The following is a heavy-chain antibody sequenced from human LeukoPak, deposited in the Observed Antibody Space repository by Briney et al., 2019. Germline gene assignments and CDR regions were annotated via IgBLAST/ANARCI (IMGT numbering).Heavy chain of an antibody. CDR1: GFTFSSYG. Sequence: PGGSLRLSCAASGFTFSSYGMHWVRQAPGKGLEYVSAISYNGGSTYYANSVKGRFTISRDNSKNTLFLQMGSLRAEDMAVYYCAREAPWGYCSGGSCYEDYWGQGTLATVSS. CDR2: ISYNGGST. V-gene: IGHV3-64*01. CDR3: AREAPWGYCSGGSCYEDY. J-gene: IGHJ4*02. D-gene: IGHD2-15*01.